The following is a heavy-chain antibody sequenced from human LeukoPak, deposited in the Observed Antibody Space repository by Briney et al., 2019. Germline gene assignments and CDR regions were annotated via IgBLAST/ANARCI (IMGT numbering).Heavy chain of an antibody. CDR2: IKSKTDGGTT. V-gene: IGHV3-15*01. J-gene: IGHJ4*02. Sequence: GGSLRLSCAASGFTFSNAWMSWVRQAPGKGLEWVGRIKSKTDGGTTDYAAPVKGRFTISRDDSKNTLYLQMNSLKTEDTAVYYCTTDYAVTESELYGDYVGYWGQGTLVTVSS. D-gene: IGHD4-17*01. CDR3: TTDYAVTESELYGDYVGY. CDR1: GFTFSNAW.